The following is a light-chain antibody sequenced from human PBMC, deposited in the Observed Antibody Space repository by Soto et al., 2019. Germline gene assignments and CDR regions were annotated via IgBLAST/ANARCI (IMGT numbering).Light chain of an antibody. CDR3: QQYRPSPAIS. CDR2: DAS. J-gene: IGKJ5*01. Sequence: EIVLTQSPATLSLSPGERATLSCRASQSVSSYLAWYQQKPGQAPRLLIYDASNRATGIPDRFSGSGSGTDFTLTISRLEPEDSALYFCQQYRPSPAISFGQGTRLEIK. CDR1: QSVSSY. V-gene: IGKV3-11*01.